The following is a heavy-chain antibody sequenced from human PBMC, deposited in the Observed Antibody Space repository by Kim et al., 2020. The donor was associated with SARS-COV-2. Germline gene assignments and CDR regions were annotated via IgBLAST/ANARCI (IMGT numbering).Heavy chain of an antibody. CDR2: IWYDGSNK. J-gene: IGHJ6*02. Sequence: GGSLRLSCAASGFTFSSYGMHWVRQAPGKGLEWVAVIWYDGSNKYYADSVKGRFTISRDNSKNTLYLQMNSLRAEDTAVYYCARDAPSESVYYYGMDVWGQGTTVTVSS. V-gene: IGHV3-33*01. CDR1: GFTFSSYG. CDR3: ARDAPSESVYYYGMDV.